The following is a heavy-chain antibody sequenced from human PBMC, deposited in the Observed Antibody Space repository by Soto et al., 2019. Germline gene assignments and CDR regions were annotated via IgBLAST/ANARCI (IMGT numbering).Heavy chain of an antibody. CDR1: GFTVSSNY. J-gene: IGHJ1*01. V-gene: IGHV3-53*01. CDR3: ARDRVESGYPEYFQH. D-gene: IGHD3-22*01. CDR2: IYSGGST. Sequence: EVQLVESGGGSIQPGGSLRLSCAASGFTVSSNYMSWVRQAPGKGLEWVSVIYSGGSTYYADSVKGRFTISRDNSKNTLDLQMNSLRAEDTAVYYCARDRVESGYPEYFQHWGQGTLVTVSS.